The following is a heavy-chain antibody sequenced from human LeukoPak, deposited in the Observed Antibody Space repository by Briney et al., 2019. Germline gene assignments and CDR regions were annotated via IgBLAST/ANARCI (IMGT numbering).Heavy chain of an antibody. J-gene: IGHJ4*02. CDR2: ISYDGSNK. D-gene: IGHD6-13*01. CDR1: GFTFSSYG. Sequence: GRSLRLSCAASGFTFSSYGMHWVRQAPGKGLEWVAVISYDGSNKYYADSVKGRFTISRDNSKNTLYLQMNSLRAEDTAVYYCAKDRAGPFDYWGQGTLVTVSP. V-gene: IGHV3-30*18. CDR3: AKDRAGPFDY.